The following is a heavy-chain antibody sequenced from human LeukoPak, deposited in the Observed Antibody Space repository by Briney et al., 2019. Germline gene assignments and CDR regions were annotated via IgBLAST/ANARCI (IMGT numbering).Heavy chain of an antibody. CDR3: ARLHETGLLFDY. D-gene: IGHD3-9*01. CDR2: IYYSGTT. Sequence: KPSETLSLTCTVSGGSISSYYWSWIRQPPGKALEWFGYIYYSGTTNYNPSLKSRVTMSLDTSKNQLSLELRSVTAADTAVYYCARLHETGLLFDYWGQGTLVTVSS. V-gene: IGHV4-59*08. CDR1: GGSISSYY. J-gene: IGHJ4*02.